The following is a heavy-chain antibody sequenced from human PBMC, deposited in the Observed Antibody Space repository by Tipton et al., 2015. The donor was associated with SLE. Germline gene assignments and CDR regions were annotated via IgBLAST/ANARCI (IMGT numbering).Heavy chain of an antibody. V-gene: IGHV4-39*07. CDR1: GGSIGSSGYY. CDR3: AREEDGAAQFDP. J-gene: IGHJ5*02. CDR2: IYYSGST. Sequence: TLSLTCTVTGGSIGSSGYYWGWIRQPPGKGLEWIGSIYYSGSTYYNPSLKSRVTISVDTSKNQFSLKLSSVTAADTAVYYCAREEDGAAQFDPWGQGTLVTVSS. D-gene: IGHD3-10*01.